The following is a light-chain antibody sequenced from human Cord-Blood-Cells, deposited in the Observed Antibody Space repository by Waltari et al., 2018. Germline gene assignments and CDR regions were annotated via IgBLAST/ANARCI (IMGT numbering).Light chain of an antibody. CDR3: SSYTSSSWV. V-gene: IGLV2-14*01. J-gene: IGLJ3*02. Sequence: QSALTQPASVSGSPGQSLPISCPGPSSDVGGYTSVSWYQQHPGKSPNLMIYDVSNRPSGVANRFSGAKSGSTASLTISGLQAEDGADYYCSSYTSSSWVFGGGTKLTVL. CDR2: DVS. CDR1: SSDVGGYTS.